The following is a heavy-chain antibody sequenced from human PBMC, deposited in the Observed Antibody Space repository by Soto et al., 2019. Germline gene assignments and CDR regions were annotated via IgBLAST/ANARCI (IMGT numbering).Heavy chain of an antibody. CDR1: GYSFTKYH. D-gene: IGHD1-1*01. CDR3: ARVAGHKNARFDT. CDR2: INPGSGVT. Sequence: XSVKVSCHASGYSFTKYHMHLVRQAPGQGLECMGWINPGSGVTNQAQKFQGGVTMTRDTSITTTYMELNSLTSDDTAVYYCARVAGHKNARFDTWGQGALVTVSS. J-gene: IGHJ4*02. V-gene: IGHV1-2*02.